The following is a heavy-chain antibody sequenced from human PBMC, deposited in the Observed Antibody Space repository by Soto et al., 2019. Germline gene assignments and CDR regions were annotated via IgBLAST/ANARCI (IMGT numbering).Heavy chain of an antibody. V-gene: IGHV3-53*01. Sequence: EVQLVESGGGLIQPGGSLRLSCAASGFTVSFNYMNWVRQAPGKGLEWVSVIYSGGSTYYADSVKGRFTISRDKSKNTLYLQMNSLRAEDTAVYYCARGFGGTTLYYFDYWGQGTLVTVSS. J-gene: IGHJ4*02. CDR1: GFTVSFNY. D-gene: IGHD1-1*01. CDR2: IYSGGST. CDR3: ARGFGGTTLYYFDY.